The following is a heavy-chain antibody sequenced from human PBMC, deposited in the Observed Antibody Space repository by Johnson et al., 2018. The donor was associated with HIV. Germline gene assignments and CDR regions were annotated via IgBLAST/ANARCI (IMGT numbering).Heavy chain of an antibody. V-gene: IGHV3-30*04. Sequence: QVQLVESGGGVVQPGRSLRLSCAASGFTFSSYAMHWVRQAPGKGLEWVAVISYDGSNKYYADSVKGRFTISSDNSKNTLYLQMNSLRAEDTAVYYCAKGRLVVAFDSWGQGTMVTVSS. CDR1: GFTFSSYA. D-gene: IGHD2-15*01. CDR3: AKGRLVVAFDS. J-gene: IGHJ3*02. CDR2: ISYDGSNK.